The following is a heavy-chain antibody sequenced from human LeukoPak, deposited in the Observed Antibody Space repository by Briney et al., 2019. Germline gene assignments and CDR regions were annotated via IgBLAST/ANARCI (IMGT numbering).Heavy chain of an antibody. D-gene: IGHD3-3*01. V-gene: IGHV3-23*01. Sequence: GGSLRLSCAASGFTFSSSAMSWVRQAPGKGLEWVSAISGSGGSTFYADSVKGRFTISRDNSKNTLYLQMNNLRAEDTAVYYCAKDHRSITIFGAGDYWGQGTLATVSS. CDR1: GFTFSSSA. CDR2: ISGSGGST. CDR3: AKDHRSITIFGAGDY. J-gene: IGHJ4*02.